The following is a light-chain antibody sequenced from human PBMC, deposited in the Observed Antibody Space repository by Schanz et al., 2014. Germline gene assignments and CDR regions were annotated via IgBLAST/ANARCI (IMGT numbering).Light chain of an antibody. CDR2: AAS. CDR1: QSISSH. Sequence: DIQMTQSPSSLSASVGDRVTITCRASQSISSHLNWYQQKPGKAPKLLIYAASSLKSGVPSRFSGSGSGTDYTLTISSLQPEDFATYHCQQSYSTPRTFGQGTKLEIK. CDR3: QQSYSTPRT. V-gene: IGKV1-39*01. J-gene: IGKJ2*01.